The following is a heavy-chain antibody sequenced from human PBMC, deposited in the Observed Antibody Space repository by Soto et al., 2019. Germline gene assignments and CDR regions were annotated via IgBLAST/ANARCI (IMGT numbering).Heavy chain of an antibody. CDR1: GFSLSTSGVG. Sequence: QITLKESGPPLVKPTQTLTLTCTFSGFSLSTSGVGVGWIRQPPGKALEWLALIYWDDDKRYSPSLKSRLTXTXXTSKNQVVLTMTNMDPVDTATYYCAHRLVGGWWRSWGQGTLVTVSS. V-gene: IGHV2-5*02. CDR3: AHRLVGGWWRS. D-gene: IGHD6-19*01. CDR2: IYWDDDK. J-gene: IGHJ4*02.